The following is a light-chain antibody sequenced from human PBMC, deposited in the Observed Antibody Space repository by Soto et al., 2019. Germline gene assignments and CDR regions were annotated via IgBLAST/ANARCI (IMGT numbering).Light chain of an antibody. Sequence: DIQMTQSPSSASASVGDRVTITCRASQGVSSWLAWYQQKPGRAPKLLIYGASTLQSGVPSRFSGSGSGTDFSLTITTLQPEDSATYYCQQADTFPLTFGGGTKVDIK. CDR3: QQADTFPLT. V-gene: IGKV1-12*01. J-gene: IGKJ4*01. CDR1: QGVSSW. CDR2: GAS.